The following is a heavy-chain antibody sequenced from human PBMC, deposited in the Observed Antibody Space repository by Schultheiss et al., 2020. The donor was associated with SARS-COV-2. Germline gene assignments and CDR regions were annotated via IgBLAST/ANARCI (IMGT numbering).Heavy chain of an antibody. D-gene: IGHD3-22*01. CDR3: AREYYDSSGRSKGYYYYGMDV. CDR1: GGTFGSST. J-gene: IGHJ6*02. CDR2: FIPIFGTA. Sequence: SVKVSCKASGGTFGSSTINWVRQAPGQGLEWMGGFIPIFGTANYAQKFQGRVTITADKSTSTAYMELSSLRSEDTAVYYCAREYYDSSGRSKGYYYYGMDVWGQGTTVTVSS. V-gene: IGHV1-69*06.